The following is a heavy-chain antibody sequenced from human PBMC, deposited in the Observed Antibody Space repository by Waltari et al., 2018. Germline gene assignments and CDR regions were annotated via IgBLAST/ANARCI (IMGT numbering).Heavy chain of an antibody. CDR2: IIPIFGTA. Sequence: QVQLVQSGAEVKKPGSSVKVSCKASGGTFSRYAISWVRQAPGQGLEWMGGIIPIFGTANYAQKFQGRVTITADESTSTAYMELSSLRSEDTAVYYCARADGDYGAKDYYYGMDVWGQGTTVTVSS. D-gene: IGHD4-17*01. V-gene: IGHV1-69*13. J-gene: IGHJ6*02. CDR3: ARADGDYGAKDYYYGMDV. CDR1: GGTFSRYA.